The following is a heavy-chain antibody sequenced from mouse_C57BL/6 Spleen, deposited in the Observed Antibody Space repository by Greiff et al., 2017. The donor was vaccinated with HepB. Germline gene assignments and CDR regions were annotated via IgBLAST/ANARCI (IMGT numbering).Heavy chain of an antibody. J-gene: IGHJ1*03. CDR3: ARKRRRWDFDD. CDR2: IYPGSGST. CDR1: GYTLPSYW. V-gene: IGHV1-55*01. Sequence: QVQLQQPGAELVKPGASVKMSCKASGYTLPSYWITWVKQRPGQGLEWIGDIYPGSGSTNYNEKFKSKATLTVDTSSSTAYMQLSSLTSEDSGVYYDARKRRRWDFDDGGTGTTVNVSS.